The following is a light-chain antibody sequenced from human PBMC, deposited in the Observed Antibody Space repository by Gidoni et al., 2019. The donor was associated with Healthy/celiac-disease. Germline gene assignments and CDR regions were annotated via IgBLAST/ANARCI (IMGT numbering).Light chain of an antibody. V-gene: IGLV2-14*01. Sequence: PASVSGSPGQSITISCTGTSSDVGGYNYVSWYQQHPGKAPKLMIYEVSNRPSGVSNRFSGSKSGNTASLTISGLQAEDEADYYCSSYTSSSTLDWVFGGGTKLTVL. CDR2: EVS. J-gene: IGLJ3*02. CDR1: SSDVGGYNY. CDR3: SSYTSSSTLDWV.